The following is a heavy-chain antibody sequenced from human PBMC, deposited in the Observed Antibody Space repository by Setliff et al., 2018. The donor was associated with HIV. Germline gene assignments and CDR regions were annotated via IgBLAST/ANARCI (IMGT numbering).Heavy chain of an antibody. J-gene: IGHJ3*02. D-gene: IGHD3-22*01. CDR2: ISPIFGTA. CDR1: GGTFSSYA. V-gene: IGHV1-69*05. Sequence: SVKVSCKASGGTFSSYAISWVRQAPGQGLEWMGGISPIFGTANYAQKFQGRVTITTDESTSTAYMELSSLRSEDTAVYYCAGVFGVYYDKEGPYDAFDIWGQGTMVTVSS. CDR3: AGVFGVYYDKEGPYDAFDI.